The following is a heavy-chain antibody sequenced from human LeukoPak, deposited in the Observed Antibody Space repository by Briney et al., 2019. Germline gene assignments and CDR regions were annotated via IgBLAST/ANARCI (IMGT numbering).Heavy chain of an antibody. Sequence: PGGSLRLSCAASGFTFSSYAMSWVRQAPGKGLEWVSAISGSGGSTYYADSVKGRFTISRDNSKDTLYLQMNSLRAEDTAVYYCAKDLLAASLYYFDYWGQGTLVTVSS. V-gene: IGHV3-23*01. J-gene: IGHJ4*02. D-gene: IGHD2/OR15-2a*01. CDR2: ISGSGGST. CDR3: AKDLLAASLYYFDY. CDR1: GFTFSSYA.